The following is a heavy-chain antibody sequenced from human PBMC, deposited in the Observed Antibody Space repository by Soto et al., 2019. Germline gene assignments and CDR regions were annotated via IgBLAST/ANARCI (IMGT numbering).Heavy chain of an antibody. Sequence: QVQLQESGPGLVKPSQALSLSCTVSGDSITTGGFYLSWIRQHPGKGLEWIGSIYYGGSTYYHPSLQSRLNMSIDASQNQFALKLTSVTAAYTAVYCCARGARTTLLTAGWDSWGQGTLVSVSS. CDR2: IYYGGST. J-gene: IGHJ4*02. V-gene: IGHV4-31*03. CDR1: GDSITTGGFY. D-gene: IGHD3-9*01. CDR3: ARGARTTLLTAGWDS.